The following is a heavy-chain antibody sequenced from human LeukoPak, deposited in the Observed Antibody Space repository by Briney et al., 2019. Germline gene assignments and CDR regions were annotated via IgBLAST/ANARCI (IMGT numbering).Heavy chain of an antibody. CDR2: IWYDGSNK. J-gene: IGHJ4*02. Sequence: HPGRSLTLSCAASGFTFSSYGMHWVRQAPGKGLEWVAVIWYDGSNKYYADSVKGRFTISRDNSKNTLYLQMNSLRAEDTAVYYCARDDLAGADYYDSSGPDYWGQGTLVTVSS. V-gene: IGHV3-33*01. D-gene: IGHD3-22*01. CDR1: GFTFSSYG. CDR3: ARDDLAGADYYDSSGPDY.